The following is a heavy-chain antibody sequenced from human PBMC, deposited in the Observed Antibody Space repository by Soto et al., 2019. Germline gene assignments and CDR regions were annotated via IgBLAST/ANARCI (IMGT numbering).Heavy chain of an antibody. Sequence: SETLSLTCTVSGGSIKNSGYYWSWIRQHPEKGLEWIGYISYSGSTDYAPSLKSRVTMSVDTSKNQFSLNLTSVTAADTAVYYCGRDAVTKRDFYYYGMDVWGRGTTVTLSS. J-gene: IGHJ6*02. V-gene: IGHV4-31*03. CDR2: ISYSGST. CDR1: GGSIKNSGYY. CDR3: GRDAVTKRDFYYYGMDV. D-gene: IGHD4-4*01.